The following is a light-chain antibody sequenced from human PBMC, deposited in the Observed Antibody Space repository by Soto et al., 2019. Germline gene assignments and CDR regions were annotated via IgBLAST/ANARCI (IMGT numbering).Light chain of an antibody. Sequence: EIVLTQSPGTLSLSPGERATLSCRASQSVSSSYLAWYQQQSGQAPRLLIYGASSRATGNPDRFSGSGSGTDFTRTISTLEPEEVAVYYWQQYGSSPNTFVQGTKLEI. V-gene: IGKV3-20*01. J-gene: IGKJ2*01. CDR1: QSVSSSY. CDR2: GAS. CDR3: QQYGSSPNT.